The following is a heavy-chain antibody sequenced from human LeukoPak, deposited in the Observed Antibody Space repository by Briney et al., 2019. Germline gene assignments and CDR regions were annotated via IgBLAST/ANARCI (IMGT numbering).Heavy chain of an antibody. V-gene: IGHV3-15*01. Sequence: KPGGSLRLSCAASGFTFSNAWMSWVRQAPGKGLEWVGRIKSKTDGGTTDYAAPVKGRFSISRDDSKNTLYLQMNSLKTEDTAVYYCTTAPPYDSSGYPFDYWGQGTLVTVSS. CDR3: TTAPPYDSSGYPFDY. CDR2: IKSKTDGGTT. CDR1: GFTFSNAW. J-gene: IGHJ4*02. D-gene: IGHD3-22*01.